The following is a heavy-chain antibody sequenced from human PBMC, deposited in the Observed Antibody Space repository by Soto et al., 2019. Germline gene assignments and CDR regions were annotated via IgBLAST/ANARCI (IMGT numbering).Heavy chain of an antibody. CDR2: IDWDDDK. CDR1: GFSLSTSGMR. CDR3: ARMGAAAARLAPDFDY. V-gene: IGHV2-70*04. D-gene: IGHD6-6*01. J-gene: IGHJ4*02. Sequence: SGPTLVNPTQTLTLTCTFSGFSLSTSGMRVSWIRQPPGKALEWLARIDWDDDKFYSTSLKTRLTISKDTSKNQVVLTMTNMDPVDTATYYCARMGAAAARLAPDFDYWGQGTLVTVSS.